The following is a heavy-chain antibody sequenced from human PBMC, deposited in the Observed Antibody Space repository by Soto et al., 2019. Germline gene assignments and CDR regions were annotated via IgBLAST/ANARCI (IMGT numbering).Heavy chain of an antibody. CDR2: IYWDDEK. CDR1: GFSLSTGGEG. J-gene: IGHJ4*02. V-gene: IGHV2-5*02. D-gene: IGHD3-16*01. CDR3: APSHEGDAYPKDFEY. Sequence: QITLKESGPTLVKPTQTLTLTCTFSGFSLSTGGEGVGWIRQPPGEALEWLALIYWDDEKRYRPSLKSRLTITKDSSKGQVVLSMTNMGPVDTDTYYCAPSHEGDAYPKDFEYWGQGALVTVSS.